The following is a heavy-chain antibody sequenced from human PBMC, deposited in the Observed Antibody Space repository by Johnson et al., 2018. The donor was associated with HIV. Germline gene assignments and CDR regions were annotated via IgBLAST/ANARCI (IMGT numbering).Heavy chain of an antibody. D-gene: IGHD3-16*01. J-gene: IGHJ3*01. Sequence: QVQLVESGGGVVQPGKSLRLSCAASQFSFSSYAMHWVRQAPGKGLEWVALMSFDGSNKYYADSVKGRFTISRDNSKNTLFLQMNSLRTEDTAVYYCARSHRTWGSVWDDASDVWGQGAMVAVSP. CDR2: MSFDGSNK. CDR1: QFSFSSYA. CDR3: ARSHRTWGSVWDDASDV. V-gene: IGHV3-30*04.